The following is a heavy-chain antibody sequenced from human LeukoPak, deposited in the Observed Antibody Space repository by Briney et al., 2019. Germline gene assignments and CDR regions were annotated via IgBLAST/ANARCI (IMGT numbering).Heavy chain of an antibody. CDR3: ARGSGNVLRFLEGYYYMDV. Sequence: SETLSLTCAVYGGSFSGYYWSWIRQPPGKGLEWIGEINHSGSTNYNPSLKSRVTISVDTSKNQFSLKLSSVTAADTAVYYCARGSGNVLRFLEGYYYMDVWGKGTTVTVSS. D-gene: IGHD3-3*01. CDR2: INHSGST. V-gene: IGHV4-34*01. J-gene: IGHJ6*03. CDR1: GGSFSGYY.